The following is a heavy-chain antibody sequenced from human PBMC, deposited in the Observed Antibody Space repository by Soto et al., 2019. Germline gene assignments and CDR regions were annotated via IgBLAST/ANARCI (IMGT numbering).Heavy chain of an antibody. J-gene: IGHJ5*02. Sequence: XQSLSVHSTVSRDSISRTDWGWVRQPAGRGLEWIGRIYSSGSNNYNPSLESRVTMSVDTSKNQLSLTLRSVTDADTAVYFCARGYERGYTFGHDRWGQGTLVTVSS. D-gene: IGHD3-22*01. CDR2: IYSSGSN. V-gene: IGHV4-4*07. CDR1: RDSISRTD. CDR3: ARGYERGYTFGHDR.